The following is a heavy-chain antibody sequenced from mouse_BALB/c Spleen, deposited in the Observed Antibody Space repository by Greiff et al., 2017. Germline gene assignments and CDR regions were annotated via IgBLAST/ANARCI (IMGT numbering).Heavy chain of an antibody. V-gene: IGHV5-12-2*01. Sequence: EVHLVESGGGLVQPGGSLKLSCAASGFTFSSYTMSWVRQTPEKRLEWVAYISNGGGSTYYPDTVKGRFTISRDNAKNTLYLQMSSLKSEDTAMYYCARQYYYGSTFDYWGQGTTLTVSS. CDR3: ARQYYYGSTFDY. CDR2: ISNGGGST. D-gene: IGHD1-1*01. CDR1: GFTFSSYT. J-gene: IGHJ2*01.